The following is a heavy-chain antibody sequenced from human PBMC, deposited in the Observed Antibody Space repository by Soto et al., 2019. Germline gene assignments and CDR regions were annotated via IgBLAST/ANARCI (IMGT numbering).Heavy chain of an antibody. D-gene: IGHD6-25*01. Sequence: EVQLLESGGGLVQPGGSLRLSCAASGFTFSSYAMSWVRQAPGKGLECVSVITGSGGSTYHADSVKGRFTISRDNSKNTLHLQMNSLSAEDTAVYYCGESTGYSSGGPIDYWGQGPLVTVSS. CDR3: GESTGYSSGGPIDY. V-gene: IGHV3-23*01. CDR2: ITGSGGST. J-gene: IGHJ4*02. CDR1: GFTFSSYA.